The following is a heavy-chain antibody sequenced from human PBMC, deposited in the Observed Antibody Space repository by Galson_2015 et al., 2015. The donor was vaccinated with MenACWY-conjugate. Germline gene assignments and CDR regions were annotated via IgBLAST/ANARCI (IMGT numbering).Heavy chain of an antibody. CDR3: VRGSLSIVTTDHHYYMDV. CDR1: RGTLRRFA. Sequence: SVKVSCKAPRGTLRRFAISWVRQAPGQGLEWMGGVIPVFETTTYAPKFQGRVSITADESTSMAYMEMRSLRADDTAMSYCVRGSLSIVTTDHHYYMDVWGTGTTVTVSS. J-gene: IGHJ6*03. V-gene: IGHV1-69*13. D-gene: IGHD2-21*01. CDR2: VIPVFETT.